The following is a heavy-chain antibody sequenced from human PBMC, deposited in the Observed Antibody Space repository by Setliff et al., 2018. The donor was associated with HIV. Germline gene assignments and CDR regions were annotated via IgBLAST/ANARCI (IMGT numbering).Heavy chain of an antibody. CDR2: IYSTGST. CDR1: GPSINIHY. Sequence: KPSETLSLTCTVSGPSINIHYWSWIRQSPGKGFEWFGYIYSTGSTNYNPSLQSRVTISMVASRNQFSLKVTSVTAADTAVYYCAKGAGFYGDYTFDHWGQGRQVTVSS. CDR3: AKGAGFYGDYTFDH. V-gene: IGHV4-59*11. D-gene: IGHD4-17*01. J-gene: IGHJ4*02.